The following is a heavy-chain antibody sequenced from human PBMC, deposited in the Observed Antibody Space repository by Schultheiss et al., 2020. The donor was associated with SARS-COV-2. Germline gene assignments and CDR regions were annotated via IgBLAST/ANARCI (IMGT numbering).Heavy chain of an antibody. V-gene: IGHV3-21*01. D-gene: IGHD2-15*01. CDR1: GFIFSEAW. CDR2: ITSSSSHT. J-gene: IGHJ6*02. Sequence: GGSLRLSCAVSGFIFSEAWMNWVRQAPGKGLEWVSAITSSSSHTYYADSLKGRFTISRDNVKNSLYLQMNSLRAEDTAMYYCARDLGYCSGDRCYYYGMDVGGQGTTVTVSS. CDR3: ARDLGYCSGDRCYYYGMDV.